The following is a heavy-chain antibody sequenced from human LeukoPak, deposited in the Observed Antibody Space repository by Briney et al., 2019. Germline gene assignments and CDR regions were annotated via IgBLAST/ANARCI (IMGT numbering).Heavy chain of an antibody. J-gene: IGHJ4*02. V-gene: IGHV3-30*02. Sequence: GGSLRLSCAASGFSFSSYGMHWVRQAPGKGLEWVAFIRNDGNNIRYADSVKGRFTISRDNSKNTLYLQMNSLKSEDTAVYYCAKFGSSGLQGYWGQETLVTVPS. CDR3: AKFGSSGLQGY. CDR2: IRNDGNNI. CDR1: GFSFSSYG. D-gene: IGHD6-6*01.